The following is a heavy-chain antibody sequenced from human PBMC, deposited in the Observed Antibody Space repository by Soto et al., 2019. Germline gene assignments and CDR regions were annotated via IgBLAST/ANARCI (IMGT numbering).Heavy chain of an antibody. CDR1: GGSISSGGYY. V-gene: IGHV4-31*03. Sequence: SETLSLTCTVSGGSISSGGYYWSWIRQHPGKGPEWIGYIYYSGSTYYNPSLKSRVTISVDTSKNQFSLKLSSVTAADTAVYYCARALLWFGELGPIGYGMDVWGQGTTVTVSS. D-gene: IGHD3-10*01. J-gene: IGHJ6*02. CDR3: ARALLWFGELGPIGYGMDV. CDR2: IYYSGST.